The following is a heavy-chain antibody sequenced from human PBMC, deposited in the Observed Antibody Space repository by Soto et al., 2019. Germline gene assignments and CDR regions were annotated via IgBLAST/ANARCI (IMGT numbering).Heavy chain of an antibody. Sequence: QVQLQQWGAGLLKPSETLSLTCAVYGGFVSSGSYYWSWLRQPPGKGLEWIGEMSHSGGTNFNPSIESRVTISVDTSKNQFSLKMSAVTAADTVLYYCARVERGTATTVVDAFDIWGPGTMVTVSS. D-gene: IGHD1-1*01. CDR2: MSHSGGT. J-gene: IGHJ3*02. CDR1: GGFVSSGSYY. V-gene: IGHV4-34*01. CDR3: ARVERGTATTVVDAFDI.